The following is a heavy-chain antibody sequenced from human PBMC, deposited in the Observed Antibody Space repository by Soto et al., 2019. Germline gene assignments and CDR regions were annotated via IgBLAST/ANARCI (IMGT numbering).Heavy chain of an antibody. CDR1: GFTFSTYE. V-gene: IGHV3-48*03. D-gene: IGHD6-13*01. J-gene: IGHJ4*02. CDR2: ISVSGNII. CDR3: VRDTMRASAAASLDY. Sequence: EVQLVESGGGLVQPGGSLRLSCAASGFTFSTYEFNWVRQAPGRGLEWISYISVSGNIIKYADSVKGRFTISGDNAENSLHLHMSSLRVDDTAVYFCVRDTMRASAAASLDYWGQGTQVIVSS.